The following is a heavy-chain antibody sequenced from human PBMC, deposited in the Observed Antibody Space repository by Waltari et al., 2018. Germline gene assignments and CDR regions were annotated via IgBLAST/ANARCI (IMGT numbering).Heavy chain of an antibody. CDR1: GFSVSSAYW. Sequence: QVHLQESGPGLVKPSETLSLTCTVSGFSVSSAYWWAWFRQSPEKGRGGIGGVYYDGGLRCTPSLNSRAVVSRDTARNQFFLTLTSVTAADTAVYYCANHGWRLPGSWGQGIRVTVSS. CDR3: ANHGWRLPGS. J-gene: IGHJ5*02. D-gene: IGHD2-21*02. V-gene: IGHV4-38-2*02. CDR2: VYYDGGL.